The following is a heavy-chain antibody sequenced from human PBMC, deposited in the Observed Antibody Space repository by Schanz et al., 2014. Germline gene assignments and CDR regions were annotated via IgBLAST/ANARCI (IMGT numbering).Heavy chain of an antibody. CDR1: GYTFTSHG. D-gene: IGHD2-2*01. CDR2: INVGNGNM. V-gene: IGHV1-18*01. J-gene: IGHJ5*02. Sequence: QVQLVQSGAEVKKPGASVKVSCKASGYTFTSHGISWVRQAPGQGLEWVGWINVGNGNMKYSQKFQGRVTITRDTSTGTAYMELRSLRSDATAVYYCARDRRRYCSTASCLHDNWFDPWGQGTLVIVSS. CDR3: ARDRRRYCSTASCLHDNWFDP.